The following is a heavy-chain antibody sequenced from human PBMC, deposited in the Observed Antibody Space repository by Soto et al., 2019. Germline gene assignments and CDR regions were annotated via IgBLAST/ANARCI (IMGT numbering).Heavy chain of an antibody. D-gene: IGHD6-19*01. CDR1: GCTFTSYG. Sequence: WASVKFSCKSSGCTFTSYGITWVRQAPGQGLEWMGWISAYNGNTNYAQKLQGRVTMTTDTSTSTAYMDLRSLRSDDTAVYYCARGGQYGWKGDLVYCCQGTRGTVSA. CDR3: ARGGQYGWKGDLVY. CDR2: ISAYNGNT. V-gene: IGHV1-18*01. J-gene: IGHJ4*02.